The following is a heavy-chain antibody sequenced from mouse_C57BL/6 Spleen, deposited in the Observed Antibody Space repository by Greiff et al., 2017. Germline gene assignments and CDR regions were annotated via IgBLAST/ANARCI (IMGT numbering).Heavy chain of an antibody. D-gene: IGHD1-1*01. V-gene: IGHV1-61*01. Sequence: VQLQQPGAELVRPGSSVKLSCKASGYTFTSYWMDWVKQRPGQGLEWIGNIYPSDSETHYNQKFKDKATLTVDKSSSTAYMQLSSLTSEASAVYYCARRDYGSCYFGYGGQGTTLTVSS. CDR3: ARRDYGSCYFGY. J-gene: IGHJ2*01. CDR2: IYPSDSET. CDR1: GYTFTSYW.